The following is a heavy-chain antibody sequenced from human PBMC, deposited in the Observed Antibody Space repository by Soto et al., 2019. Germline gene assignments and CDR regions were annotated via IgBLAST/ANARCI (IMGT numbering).Heavy chain of an antibody. V-gene: IGHV4-34*01. D-gene: IGHD3-3*01. J-gene: IGHJ6*02. Sequence: SETLSLTCAVYGGSFSGYYWSWIRQPPGKGLEWIGGINHSGSTNYNPSLKSRVTISVDTSKNQFSLKLSSVTAADTAVYYCARGPSEWLLLGYYYYGMDVWGQGTTVTVSS. CDR1: GGSFSGYY. CDR3: ARGPSEWLLLGYYYYGMDV. CDR2: INHSGST.